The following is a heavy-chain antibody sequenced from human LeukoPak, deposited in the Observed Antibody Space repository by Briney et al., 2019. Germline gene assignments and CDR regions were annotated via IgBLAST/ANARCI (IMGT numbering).Heavy chain of an antibody. CDR1: GGSFSGYY. CDR2: INHSGST. V-gene: IGHV4-34*01. CDR3: ARGRSSGYYYYRGVFDY. J-gene: IGHJ4*02. D-gene: IGHD3-22*01. Sequence: SETLSLTCAVYGGSFSGYYWSWIRQPPGKGLEWIGEINHSGSTNYNPSLKSRVTISVDTSKNQSSLKLSSVTAADTAVYYCARGRSSGYYYYRGVFDYWGQGTLVTVSS.